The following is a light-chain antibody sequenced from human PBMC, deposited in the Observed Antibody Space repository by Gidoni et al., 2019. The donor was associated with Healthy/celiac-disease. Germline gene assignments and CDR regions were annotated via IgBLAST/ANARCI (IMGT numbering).Light chain of an antibody. J-gene: IGKJ4*01. CDR3: QQSYSTPVT. V-gene: IGKV1-39*01. CDR2: AAS. Sequence: DIQMTQSPSSLSASVGDRVTITCRASQSISSYLNWYQHKPGEAPKLLIYAASSLQSGVPSRFSGSGSGTDFTLTISSMQPEDFATYYCQQSYSTPVTFGGGTKVEIK. CDR1: QSISSY.